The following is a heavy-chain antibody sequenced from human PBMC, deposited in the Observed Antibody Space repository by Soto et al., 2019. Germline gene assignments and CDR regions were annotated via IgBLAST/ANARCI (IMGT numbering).Heavy chain of an antibody. CDR1: GFTFSSYN. CDR2: ISSSSSTI. J-gene: IGHJ4*02. CDR3: ARTHRYCSGDSCYLVDY. Sequence: GGSLRLSCAASGFTFSSYNMNWVRQAPGKGLEWVSYISSSSSTIYYADSVKGRFTISRDNAKNSLDLQMNTLRADDTAVYYCARTHRYCSGDSCYLVDYRGQGTLVTVSS. V-gene: IGHV3-48*01. D-gene: IGHD2-15*01.